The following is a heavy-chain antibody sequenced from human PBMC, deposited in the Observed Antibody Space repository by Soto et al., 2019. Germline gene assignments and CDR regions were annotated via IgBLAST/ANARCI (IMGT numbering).Heavy chain of an antibody. Sequence: ASVEVSCKASGYTFTSYYMHWVRQAPGQGLEWMGIINPSGGSTSYAQKFQGRVTMTRDTSTSTVYMELSSLRSEDTAVYYCARCWEYSSSWWQVGVDPWGQGTLVTVSS. CDR3: ARCWEYSSSWWQVGVDP. V-gene: IGHV1-46*01. J-gene: IGHJ5*02. CDR2: INPSGGST. D-gene: IGHD6-13*01. CDR1: GYTFTSYY.